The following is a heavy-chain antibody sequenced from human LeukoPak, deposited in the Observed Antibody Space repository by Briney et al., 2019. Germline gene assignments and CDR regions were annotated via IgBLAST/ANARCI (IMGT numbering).Heavy chain of an antibody. CDR1: GFTFSSYG. J-gene: IGHJ6*03. D-gene: IGHD5-18*01. V-gene: IGHV3-30*02. CDR3: AKLPAYTAMVTRDYYYYYYMDV. CDR2: IRYDGSNK. Sequence: GGSLRLSCAASGFTFSSYGMHWVRQAPGKGLEWVAFIRYDGSNKYYADSVKGRFTISRDNSKNTLYLQMNSLRAEDTAVYYCAKLPAYTAMVTRDYYYYYYMDVWGKGTTVTISS.